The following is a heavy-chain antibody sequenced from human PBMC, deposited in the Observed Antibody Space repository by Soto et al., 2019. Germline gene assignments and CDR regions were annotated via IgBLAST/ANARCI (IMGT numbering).Heavy chain of an antibody. J-gene: IGHJ4*02. D-gene: IGHD1-26*01. V-gene: IGHV3-15*01. CDR3: TTEWETPGDY. Sequence: GGSLRLSCAASGFTFSNAWMSWVRQAPGKGLEWVGRIKSKTDVGTTDYAAPVKGRFTISRDDSKNTLYLQMISLKTEDAAVYYCTTEWETPGDYWGQGTLVTVSS. CDR2: IKSKTDVGTT. CDR1: GFTFSNAW.